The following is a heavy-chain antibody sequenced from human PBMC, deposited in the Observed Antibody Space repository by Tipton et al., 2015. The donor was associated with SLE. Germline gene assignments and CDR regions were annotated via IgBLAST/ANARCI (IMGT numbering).Heavy chain of an antibody. D-gene: IGHD6-19*01. V-gene: IGHV1-8*02. Sequence: QLVQSGAEVKKPGASVKVSWKASGYTFTSYDINWVRQATGQGLEWMGWMNPNSGNTGYAQKFQGRVTMTRNTSVSTAYMELSSLRSEDTAVYYCASRVAVAGSFDYWGQGTLVTVSS. CDR3: ASRVAVAGSFDY. CDR1: GYTFTSYD. CDR2: MNPNSGNT. J-gene: IGHJ4*02.